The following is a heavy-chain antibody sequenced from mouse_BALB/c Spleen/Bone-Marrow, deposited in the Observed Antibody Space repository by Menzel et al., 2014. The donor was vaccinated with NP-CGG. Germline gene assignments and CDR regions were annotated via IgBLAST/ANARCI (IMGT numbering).Heavy chain of an antibody. CDR2: FNPYNDGP. CDR3: AIHEGYFDY. Sequence: EVQLVESGPELVKPGASVKMSCKASGHTFXSYVMHWVKQKPGQGLEWIGYFNPYNDGPKYNEKFKGKATLTSDKSSSTAYMELSRLTSEDPAVYYCAIHEGYFDYWGQGTTLTVSS. J-gene: IGHJ2*01. CDR1: GHTFXSYV. V-gene: IGHV1-14*01.